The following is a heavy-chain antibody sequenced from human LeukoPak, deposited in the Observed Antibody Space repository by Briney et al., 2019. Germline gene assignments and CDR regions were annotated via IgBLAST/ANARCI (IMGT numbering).Heavy chain of an antibody. CDR1: GGSFSGYY. D-gene: IGHD1-1*01. Sequence: SQTLSPTCAVYGGSFSGYYWSSVSQPPGRGLGWVGEINLSGSTNSNPSLKSRVTISVDTSKNQFSLNLSSATAAETAVYYCARLGVQLERRFPNWFDPWGQGTLVTVSP. V-gene: IGHV4-34*01. CDR3: ARLGVQLERRFPNWFDP. CDR2: INLSGST. J-gene: IGHJ5*02.